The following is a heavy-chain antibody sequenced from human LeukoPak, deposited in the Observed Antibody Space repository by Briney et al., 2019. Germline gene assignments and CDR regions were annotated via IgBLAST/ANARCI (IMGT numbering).Heavy chain of an antibody. CDR3: ARDAVNYGGGRLDS. Sequence: SETLSLTCTVSGGSVSSSSGDYYWSWIRQPPGKGLEWIGYIYLGGKTYYNPSLKSRVSISLDRSKNQFSLTLSSVTAADTAVYYCARDAVNYGGGRLDSWGQGTLVTVSS. CDR2: IYLGGKT. CDR1: GGSVSSSSGDYY. J-gene: IGHJ4*02. V-gene: IGHV4-30-2*01. D-gene: IGHD4-23*01.